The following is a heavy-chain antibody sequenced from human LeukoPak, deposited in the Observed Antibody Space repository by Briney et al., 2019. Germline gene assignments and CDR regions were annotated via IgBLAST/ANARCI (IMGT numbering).Heavy chain of an antibody. CDR1: GFTFSNAW. D-gene: IGHD2-21*01. V-gene: IGHV3-15*01. CDR2: VKGKTDGAAP. Sequence: PGGSLRLSCTISGFTFSNAWMSWVRQAPGKGLEWVGRVKGKTDGAAPDYAALVKGRFSISTDDSRDTLYLQMRGLKTEDTAVYYCITEHNWGHGTLVTVSS. CDR3: ITEHN. J-gene: IGHJ4*01.